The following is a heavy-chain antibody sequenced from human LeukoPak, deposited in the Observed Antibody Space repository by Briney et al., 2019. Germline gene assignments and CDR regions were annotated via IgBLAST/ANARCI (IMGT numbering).Heavy chain of an antibody. D-gene: IGHD2-15*01. CDR3: VGRGGSSGTFDV. J-gene: IGHJ3*01. CDR2: IYTTGST. V-gene: IGHV4-61*02. Sequence: SETLSLTCTVSGASMTNSNYYWTWIRQSAGKGLEWIGRIYTTGSTNYSPSLQSRVTISVDTSRSQFSLNLASVTAADTAVYYCVGRGGSSGTFDVWGPGTMVTVSS. CDR1: GASMTNSNYY.